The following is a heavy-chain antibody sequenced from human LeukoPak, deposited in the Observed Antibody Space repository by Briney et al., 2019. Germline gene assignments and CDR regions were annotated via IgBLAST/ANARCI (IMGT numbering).Heavy chain of an antibody. CDR2: INHSGNT. CDR3: ARGQGWFDP. J-gene: IGHJ5*02. CDR1: GGSFSGHY. Sequence: SETLSLTCAVYGGSFSGHYWSWIRQPPGKGLEWVGEINHSGNTNYNPSLKSRVTISLDTSKNQFSLNLSSVTAADTAVYYCARGQGWFDPWGQGTLVTVSS. V-gene: IGHV4-34*01.